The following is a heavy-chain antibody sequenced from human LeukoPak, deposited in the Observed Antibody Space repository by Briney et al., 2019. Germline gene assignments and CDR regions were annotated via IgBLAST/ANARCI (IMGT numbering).Heavy chain of an antibody. J-gene: IGHJ4*02. D-gene: IGHD3-3*01. CDR3: TRDHLAGGVDIYYFDY. CDR1: GGTFSSYA. V-gene: IGHV1-69*05. CDR2: IIPSFGTA. Sequence: SVKVSCKASGGTFSSYAISWVRQAPGQGLEWMGRIIPSFGTANYAQKFQGRVTITTDESTSTAYMELSSLRSEDTAVYYCTRDHLAGGVDIYYFDYWGQGTLFTVSS.